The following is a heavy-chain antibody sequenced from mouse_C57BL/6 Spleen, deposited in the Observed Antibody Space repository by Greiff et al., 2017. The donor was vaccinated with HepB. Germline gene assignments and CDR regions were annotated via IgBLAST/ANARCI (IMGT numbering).Heavy chain of an antibody. D-gene: IGHD2-5*01. CDR2: IYPGDGDT. J-gene: IGHJ4*01. CDR3: AYYSNYEGAMDY. Sequence: VKLVESGPELVKPGASVKISCKASGYAFSSSWMNWVKQRPGKGLEWIGRIYPGDGDTNYNGKFKGKATLTADKSSSTAYMQLSSLTSEDSAVYFCAYYSNYEGAMDYWGQGTSVTVSS. V-gene: IGHV1-82*01. CDR1: GYAFSSSW.